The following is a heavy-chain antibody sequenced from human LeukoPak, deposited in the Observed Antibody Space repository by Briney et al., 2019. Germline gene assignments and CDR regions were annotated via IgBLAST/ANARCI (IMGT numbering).Heavy chain of an antibody. CDR1: GFTFSSYS. V-gene: IGHV3-21*01. D-gene: IGHD2-2*01. CDR3: ASIVVVPAAILPKDV. Sequence: GGSLRLSCAASGFTFSSYSMNWVRQAPGKGLEWVSSISSSSSYIYYADSVKGRFTISRDNAKNSLYLQMNSLRAEDTAVYYCASIVVVPAAILPKDVWGKGTTVTVSS. J-gene: IGHJ6*04. CDR2: ISSSSSYI.